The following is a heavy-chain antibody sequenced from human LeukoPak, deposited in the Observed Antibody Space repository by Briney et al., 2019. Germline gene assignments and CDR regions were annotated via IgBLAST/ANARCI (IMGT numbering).Heavy chain of an antibody. CDR2: INPNSGGT. Sequence: ASVKVSCKASGGTFSSYAISWVRQAPGQGLEWMGWINPNSGGTNYAQKFQGRVTMTRDTSISTAYMELSRLRSDDTAVYYCAREYYGSGSYYRVDYWGQGTLVTVSS. CDR3: AREYYGSGSYYRVDY. CDR1: GGTFSSYA. D-gene: IGHD3-10*01. V-gene: IGHV1-2*02. J-gene: IGHJ4*02.